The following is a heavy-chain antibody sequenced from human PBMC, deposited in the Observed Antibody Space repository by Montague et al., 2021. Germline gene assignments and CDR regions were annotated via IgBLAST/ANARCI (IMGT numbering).Heavy chain of an antibody. D-gene: IGHD3-10*01. CDR2: MFYGGAT. J-gene: IGHJ5*02. CDR1: SGSIFRAH. CDR3: AKQDYFVSGTSYKGFDP. Sequence: SGTLSLTCTVSSGSIFRAHWSWVRQPPGKGLEWLGSMFYGGATSNNPSLKSRVTMSIDTSTNQFSLKLSFVTAADTAVYYCAKQDYFVSGTSYKGFDPWGQGILVTVSS. V-gene: IGHV4-59*08.